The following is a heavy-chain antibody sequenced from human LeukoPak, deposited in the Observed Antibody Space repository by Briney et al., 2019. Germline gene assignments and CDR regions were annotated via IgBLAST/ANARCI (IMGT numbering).Heavy chain of an antibody. D-gene: IGHD3-10*01. Sequence: PGGSLRLSCAASGFTFSSYSMNWVRQAPGKGLEWVAVISHDGSGKYYADSVKGRFTISRDNTKNTLFLQMNSLRAEDTAVYYCAKDRGSGRVRGVIINYWGQGTLVTVSS. CDR2: ISHDGSGK. J-gene: IGHJ4*02. CDR3: AKDRGSGRVRGVIINY. CDR1: GFTFSSYS. V-gene: IGHV3-30*18.